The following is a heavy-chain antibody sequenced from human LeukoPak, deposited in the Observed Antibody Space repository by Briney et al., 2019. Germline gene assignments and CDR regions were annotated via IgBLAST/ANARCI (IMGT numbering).Heavy chain of an antibody. CDR3: ARDGCRDSSGFSCFDY. V-gene: IGHV3-7*01. CDR1: GFTFSSYW. Sequence: GGSLRLSCAASGFTFSSYWMSWVRQAPGKGLEWVANIKQDGSEKYYVDSVKGRFTISGDNAKNSLYLQMNSLRAEDTAVYYCARDGCRDSSGFSCFDYWGQGTLVTVSS. D-gene: IGHD3-22*01. J-gene: IGHJ4*02. CDR2: IKQDGSEK.